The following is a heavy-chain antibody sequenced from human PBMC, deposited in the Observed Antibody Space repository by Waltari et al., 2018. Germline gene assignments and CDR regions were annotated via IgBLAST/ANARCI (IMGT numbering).Heavy chain of an antibody. CDR1: GCSISSSSFY. CDR2: LYYTGST. D-gene: IGHD3-10*01. J-gene: IGHJ4*02. Sequence: QLQLQESGPGLVKSSETLSLTLTVSGCSISSSSFYWGCVRQPTGKGLGWIGSLYYTGSTYYNPSLKSRLTISVDTSKNQFSLKLTSVTAADTAGYYCARSPSYYGSGSCLDYWGQGTLVTVSS. V-gene: IGHV4-39*01. CDR3: ARSPSYYGSGSCLDY.